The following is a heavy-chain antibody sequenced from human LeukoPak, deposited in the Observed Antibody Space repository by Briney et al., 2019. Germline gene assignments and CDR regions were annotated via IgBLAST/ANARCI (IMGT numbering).Heavy chain of an antibody. V-gene: IGHV4-38-2*02. CDR3: ARGDEEARFDY. CDR1: GYSISSGYY. Sequence: NSSETLSLTCTVSGYSISSGYYWGWIRQPPGKGLEWIGSIYHSGSTYYNPSLKSRVTISVDTSKNQFSLKLSSVTAADTAVYYCARGDEEARFDYWGQGTLVTVSS. D-gene: IGHD6-6*01. J-gene: IGHJ4*02. CDR2: IYHSGST.